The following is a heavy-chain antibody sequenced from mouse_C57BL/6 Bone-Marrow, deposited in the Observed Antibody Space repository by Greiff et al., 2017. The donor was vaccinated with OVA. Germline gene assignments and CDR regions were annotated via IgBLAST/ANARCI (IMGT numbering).Heavy chain of an antibody. D-gene: IGHD1-1*01. CDR1: GFNIKDDY. Sequence: VQLQQSGAELVRPGASVKLSCTASGFNIKDDYMHWVKQRPEQGLEWIGWIDPENGDTEYASKFQGKATITADTSSNTAYLQLSSLTSEDTAVYYCTPYYYGSSDGAYWGQGTLVTVSA. CDR2: IDPENGDT. V-gene: IGHV14-4*01. CDR3: TPYYYGSSDGAY. J-gene: IGHJ3*01.